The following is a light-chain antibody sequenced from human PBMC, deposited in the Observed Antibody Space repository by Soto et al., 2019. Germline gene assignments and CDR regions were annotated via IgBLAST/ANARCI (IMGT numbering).Light chain of an antibody. CDR2: GNT. Sequence: QAVVTQPPSVSGAPGQRVTISCTGSSSNIGAGYDVYWYQQLPGTAPKLLIYGNTNRPSGVPDRFSGSRSGTSASLAITGLQAEDEADYYCQSYDSSLSVVFGGGTKVTVL. CDR1: SSNIGAGYD. CDR3: QSYDSSLSVV. V-gene: IGLV1-40*01. J-gene: IGLJ2*01.